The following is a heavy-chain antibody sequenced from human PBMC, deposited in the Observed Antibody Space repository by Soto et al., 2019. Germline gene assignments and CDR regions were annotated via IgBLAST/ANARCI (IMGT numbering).Heavy chain of an antibody. J-gene: IGHJ4*02. CDR3: ARHITYDILTGYSYFDY. V-gene: IGHV4-39*01. Sequence: SETLSLTCTVSGGSISSSSYYWGWIRQPPGKGLEWIGSIYYSGSTYYNPSLKSRVTISVDTSKNQFSLKLSSVTAADTAVYYCARHITYDILTGYSYFDYWGQGTLVTVSS. D-gene: IGHD3-9*01. CDR1: GGSISSSSYY. CDR2: IYYSGST.